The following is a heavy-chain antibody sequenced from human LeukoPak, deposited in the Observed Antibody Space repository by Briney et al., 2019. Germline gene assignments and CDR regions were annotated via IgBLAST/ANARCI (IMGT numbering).Heavy chain of an antibody. CDR2: ISSSSSYI. J-gene: IGHJ3*01. V-gene: IGHV3-21*01. Sequence: GGLLRLCCAASGIIFSSYSMNLVRQAPGRGLEWVSSISSSSSYIYYADSVKGRFTISRDNAKNSLYLQMNSLRAEDTAVYYCARVRDSAAGAFDFWGQGTTVTVSS. D-gene: IGHD6-13*01. CDR1: GIIFSSYS. CDR3: ARVRDSAAGAFDF.